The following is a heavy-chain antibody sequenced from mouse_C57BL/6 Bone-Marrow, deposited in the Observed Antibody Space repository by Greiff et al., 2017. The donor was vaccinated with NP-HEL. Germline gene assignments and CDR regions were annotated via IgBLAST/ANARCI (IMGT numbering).Heavy chain of an antibody. Sequence: VQLKQSGAELVRPGASVKLSCTASGFTFKDDYMHWVKQRPEQGLEWIGWIDPGNGATDYASTFQGKATITADTASNTVYLQLSSLTSEDTAVYYCARVIYGNHDYWGQGTTLTVSS. CDR3: ARVIYGNHDY. D-gene: IGHD2-1*01. V-gene: IGHV14-4*01. CDR2: IDPGNGAT. J-gene: IGHJ2*01. CDR1: GFTFKDDY.